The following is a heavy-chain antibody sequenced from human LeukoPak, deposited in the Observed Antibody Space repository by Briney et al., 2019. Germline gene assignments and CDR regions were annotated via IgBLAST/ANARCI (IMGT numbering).Heavy chain of an antibody. CDR1: GFAVSSNH. J-gene: IGHJ4*02. V-gene: IGHV3-53*01. CDR3: ARDSTYYYFTT. Sequence: GGSLRLSCAASGFAVSSNHMNWVRQAPGKGLEWVSIIYSAGTTYHYADSVKGRFTISRDTSKNTVYLQMSSLRDEDTAIYYCARDSTYYYFTTGAREPWSPSPQ. D-gene: IGHD1-26*01. CDR2: IYSAGTT.